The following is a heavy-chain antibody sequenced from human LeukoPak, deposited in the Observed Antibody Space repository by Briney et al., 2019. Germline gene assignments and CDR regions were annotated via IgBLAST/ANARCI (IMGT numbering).Heavy chain of an antibody. CDR2: IKQDGSEK. CDR3: ARKNGLDV. J-gene: IGHJ6*02. CDR1: GFTFSSYW. V-gene: IGHV3-7*01. Sequence: GGSLRLSCTVSGFTFSSYWMSWVRQAPGKGLGWVANIKQDGSEKYYVDSVKGRFTISRDNAKNSLYLQMNSLRAEDTAMYYCARKNGLDVWGQGTTVTVSS.